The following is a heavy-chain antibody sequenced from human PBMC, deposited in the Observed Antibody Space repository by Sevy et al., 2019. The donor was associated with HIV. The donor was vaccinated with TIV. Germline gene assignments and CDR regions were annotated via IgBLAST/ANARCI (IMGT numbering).Heavy chain of an antibody. CDR3: AEPPSNHDVLHYYGMDV. Sequence: GWSLRLSCVGSGFTFGSYGMSWVRQPPGKGLEWVSSISFSGVATFYADSVRGRFTISRDNSKNILYLQMNSLRAEDTAVYFCAEPPSNHDVLHYYGMDVWGQGTTVTVSS. CDR1: GFTFGSYG. V-gene: IGHV3-23*01. J-gene: IGHJ6*02. D-gene: IGHD3-10*01. CDR2: ISFSGVAT.